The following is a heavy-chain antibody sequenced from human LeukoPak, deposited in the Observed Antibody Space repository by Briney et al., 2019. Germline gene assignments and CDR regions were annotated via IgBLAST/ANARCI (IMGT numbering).Heavy chain of an antibody. CDR2: IYTSGST. CDR3: ASEPVVPADNLFDP. D-gene: IGHD2-2*01. CDR1: GGSISSGSYY. V-gene: IGHV4-61*02. Sequence: SQTLSLTCTVSGGSISSGSYYWSWIRQPARKGLEWIGRIYTSGSTNYNPSLKSRVTISVDTSKNQFSLKLSSVTAADTAVYFCASEPVVPADNLFDPWGQGTLVTVSS. J-gene: IGHJ5*02.